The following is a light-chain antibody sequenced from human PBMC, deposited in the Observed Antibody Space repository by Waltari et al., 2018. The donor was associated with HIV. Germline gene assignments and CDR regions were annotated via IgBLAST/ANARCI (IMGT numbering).Light chain of an antibody. CDR1: GGFSIGHFW. Sequence: QPVLTQPSSHSASSGASLRLTRMLRGGFSIGHFWIRWFQQKPGNPPRHLLYHHSDSSKGQGSGVPSRFSGSNDASANAGILRISGLQPEDEADYYCVTWHSNSKTVVFVGGTKLTVL. V-gene: IGLV5-52*01. CDR2: HHSDSSK. J-gene: IGLJ2*01. CDR3: VTWHSNSKTVV.